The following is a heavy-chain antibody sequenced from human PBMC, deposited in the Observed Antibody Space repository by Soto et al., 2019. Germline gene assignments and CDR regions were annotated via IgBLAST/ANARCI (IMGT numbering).Heavy chain of an antibody. J-gene: IGHJ5*02. V-gene: IGHV1-24*01. Sequence: SVKVSCKVCGYTLTELSMHWVGQAPGKGLEGVGGFYPEDGEPIYAQKFQGRVTMTEDTSTDTAYMELSSLRSEDTAVYYCATATNLQENWFDPWGQGTLVTVSS. CDR2: FYPEDGEP. CDR1: GYTLTELS. D-gene: IGHD1-26*01. CDR3: ATATNLQENWFDP.